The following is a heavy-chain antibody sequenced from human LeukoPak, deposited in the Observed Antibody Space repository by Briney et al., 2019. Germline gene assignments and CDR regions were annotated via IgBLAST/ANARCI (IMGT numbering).Heavy chain of an antibody. J-gene: IGHJ5*02. Sequence: SGPTLVNPPQTLTLTCTFSGFSLSTSGVGVGWIRQPPGKALEWLALIYWDDDKRYSPSLKSRLTITKDTSKNQVVLTMTNMDPVDTATYYCAHRGLDDYVWGSYRFLNWFDPWGQGTLVTVSS. CDR1: GFSLSTSGVG. D-gene: IGHD3-16*02. CDR2: IYWDDDK. CDR3: AHRGLDDYVWGSYRFLNWFDP. V-gene: IGHV2-5*02.